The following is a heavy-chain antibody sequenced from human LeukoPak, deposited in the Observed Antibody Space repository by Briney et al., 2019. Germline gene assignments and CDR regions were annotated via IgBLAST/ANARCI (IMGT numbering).Heavy chain of an antibody. V-gene: IGHV3-21*01. CDR2: ISSSSSYI. CDR1: GFTFRSYN. CDR3: ARDHYYDSNAYPPAFDY. D-gene: IGHD3-22*01. J-gene: IGHJ4*02. Sequence: GGSLRLSCSASGFTFRSYNMNGVRQAPGKGLEWVSSISSSSSYIYYADSVKGRFTISRDNAKNSLYLQMNSLRAEGTAVYHCARDHYYDSNAYPPAFDYLGQGTLVTVSS.